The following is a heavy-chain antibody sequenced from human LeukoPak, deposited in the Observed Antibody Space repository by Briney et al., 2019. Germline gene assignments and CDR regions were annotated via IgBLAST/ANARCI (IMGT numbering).Heavy chain of an antibody. Sequence: GRSLRLSCAASGFTFSSYGMHWVRQAPGKGLEWVAVISYDGSNKYYADSVKGRFTISRDNSKNTLYLQMNSLRAEDTAVYYCASDPYGFPYGSGSYYNPGYWGQGTLVTVSS. CDR2: ISYDGSNK. J-gene: IGHJ4*02. CDR1: GFTFSSYG. D-gene: IGHD3-10*01. CDR3: ASDPYGFPYGSGSYYNPGY. V-gene: IGHV3-30*03.